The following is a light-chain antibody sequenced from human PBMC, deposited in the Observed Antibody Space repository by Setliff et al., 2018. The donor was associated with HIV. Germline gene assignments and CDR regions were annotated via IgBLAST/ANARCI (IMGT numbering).Light chain of an antibody. J-gene: IGLJ1*01. CDR3: CSYAGTYTYI. Sequence: QSALTQPASVSGSPGQSITISCTGTSSDVGGYNYVSWYQQHPGEAPKLMIYDVSIRPSGVSNRFSGSKSGDTASLTISGLQSEDEADYYCCSYAGTYTYIFGSGTKVTVL. V-gene: IGLV2-14*03. CDR1: SSDVGGYNY. CDR2: DVS.